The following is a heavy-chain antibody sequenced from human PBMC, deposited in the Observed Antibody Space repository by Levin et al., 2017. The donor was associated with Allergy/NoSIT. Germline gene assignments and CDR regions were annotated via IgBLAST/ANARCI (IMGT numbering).Heavy chain of an antibody. CDR2: INSDGSET. D-gene: IGHD6-19*01. Sequence: GGSLRLSCAASGFTFGTYWMHWVRQAPGKGLVWVSRINSDGSETDYADSVKGRFTISRDNAKNTQFLQMNSLRAEDTAVYYCARGSSAYAFDIWGLGTMVTVSS. J-gene: IGHJ3*02. CDR3: ARGSSAYAFDI. V-gene: IGHV3-74*01. CDR1: GFTFGTYW.